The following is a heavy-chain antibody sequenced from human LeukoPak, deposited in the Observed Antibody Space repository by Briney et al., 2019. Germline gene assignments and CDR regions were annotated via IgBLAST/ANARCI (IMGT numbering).Heavy chain of an antibody. J-gene: IGHJ4*02. CDR3: ARDFFLEWFSDGDFDY. V-gene: IGHV1-2*06. CDR1: GYTSTGYY. Sequence: ASVKVSCKASGYTSTGYYMQWVGQAPGQGLEWMGRIKPNSGGTKYAQKFQGRVTMTREKTISTAYMELSRLRSDDTAVYYCARDFFLEWFSDGDFDYWGQGTLVTVSS. D-gene: IGHD3-3*01. CDR2: IKPNSGGT.